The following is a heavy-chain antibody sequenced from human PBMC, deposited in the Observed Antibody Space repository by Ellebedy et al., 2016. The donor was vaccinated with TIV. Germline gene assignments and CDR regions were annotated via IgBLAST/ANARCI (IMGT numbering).Heavy chain of an antibody. D-gene: IGHD6-13*01. CDR2: IPYDGSNK. Sequence: GESLKISCAASGFTFSSYDMHWVRQAPGKGLEWVAVIPYDGSNKYYADSVKGRFTISRDNSKNTLYLQMNSLRAEDTAVYYCARGGFGSWFDYWGQGTLVTVSS. J-gene: IGHJ4*02. CDR1: GFTFSSYD. CDR3: ARGGFGSWFDY. V-gene: IGHV3-30-3*01.